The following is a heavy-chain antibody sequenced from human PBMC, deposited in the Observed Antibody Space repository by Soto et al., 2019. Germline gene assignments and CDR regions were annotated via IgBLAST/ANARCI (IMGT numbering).Heavy chain of an antibody. Sequence: SDTLSLTCAVYGGSFNDYYWSWIRQPPGKGLEWIGEINHSGSTNYNPSLKSRVTISVDMSKNQFSLKLNSMTAADTAVYYCARGRKQLVSAYYDYYGMDVWGQGPPVTVSS. V-gene: IGHV4-34*01. J-gene: IGHJ6*02. CDR3: ARGRKQLVSAYYDYYGMDV. CDR2: INHSGST. D-gene: IGHD6-13*01. CDR1: GGSFNDYY.